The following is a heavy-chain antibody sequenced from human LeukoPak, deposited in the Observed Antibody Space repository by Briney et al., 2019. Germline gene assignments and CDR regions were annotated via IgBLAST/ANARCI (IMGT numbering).Heavy chain of an antibody. V-gene: IGHV3-48*01. CDR3: ARDYKYAFDN. CDR1: GFTFSDYS. D-gene: IGHD5-24*01. J-gene: IGHJ4*02. Sequence: GGSLRLSCAASGFTFSDYSMNWVRQAPGKGLEWISYIGIDSGNTNYADSVKGRFTISGDQAKNSLYLQMNRLRVEDTAVYYCARDYKYAFDNWAQGPLVPVPS. CDR2: IGIDSGNT.